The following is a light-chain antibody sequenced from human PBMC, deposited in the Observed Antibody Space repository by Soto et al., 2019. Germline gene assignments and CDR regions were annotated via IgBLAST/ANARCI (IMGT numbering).Light chain of an antibody. Sequence: GDRVTITCRASQSISSWLAWYQQKPGKAPKLLIYDASSLESGVPSRFSGSGSGTDFTLTISSLQPEDFATYYCQQLNSYPRTFGQGTKVEIK. V-gene: IGKV1-5*01. CDR3: QQLNSYPRT. CDR1: QSISSW. CDR2: DAS. J-gene: IGKJ1*01.